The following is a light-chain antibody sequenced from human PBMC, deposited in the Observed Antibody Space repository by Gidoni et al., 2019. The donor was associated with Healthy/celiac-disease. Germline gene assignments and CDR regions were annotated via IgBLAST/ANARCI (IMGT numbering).Light chain of an antibody. CDR3: QQYGSSRIT. CDR2: GAS. Sequence: EIVLTQSPGTLSLSPGERATLSRRASQSVSSSYLAWYQQKPGQAPRLLSYGASSRATGIPDRFSGSGSGTDFTLTISRLEPEDFAVYYCQQYGSSRITFGQGTRLEIK. V-gene: IGKV3-20*01. CDR1: QSVSSSY. J-gene: IGKJ5*01.